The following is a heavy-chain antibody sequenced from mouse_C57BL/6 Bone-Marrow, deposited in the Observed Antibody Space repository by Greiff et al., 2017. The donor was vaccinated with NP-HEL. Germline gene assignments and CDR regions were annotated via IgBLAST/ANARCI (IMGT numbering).Heavy chain of an antibody. J-gene: IGHJ2*01. D-gene: IGHD1-1*01. Sequence: EVKLQESGGGLVKPGGSLKLSCAASGFTFSSYAMSWVRQTPEKRLEWVATISDGGSYTYYPDNVKGRFTISRDNAKNNLYLQMSHLKSEDTAMYYCASDSHYYGSEGFDYWGQGTTLTVSS. CDR2: ISDGGSYT. V-gene: IGHV5-4*03. CDR1: GFTFSSYA. CDR3: ASDSHYYGSEGFDY.